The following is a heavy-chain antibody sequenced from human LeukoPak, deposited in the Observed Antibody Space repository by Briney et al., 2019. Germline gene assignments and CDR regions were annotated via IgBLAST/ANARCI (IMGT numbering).Heavy chain of an antibody. Sequence: GGSLRLSCAASGFTFSSYSMNWVRQAPGKGLEWVSYISSSSSTIYYADSVKGRFTISRDNAKNSLYLQMNSLRAEDTAVYYCVRDRTAIVWFGEYTPSDYYYGMDVCGQGTTITVSS. CDR2: ISSSSSTI. CDR1: GFTFSSYS. V-gene: IGHV3-48*01. J-gene: IGHJ6*02. CDR3: VRDRTAIVWFGEYTPSDYYYGMDV. D-gene: IGHD3-10*01.